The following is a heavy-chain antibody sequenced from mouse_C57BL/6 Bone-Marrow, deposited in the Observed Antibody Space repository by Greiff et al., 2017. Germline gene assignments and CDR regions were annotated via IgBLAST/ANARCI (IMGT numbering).Heavy chain of an antibody. CDR1: GYTFTSYW. CDR2: IYPSDSET. V-gene: IGHV1-52*01. J-gene: IGHJ2*01. CDR3: ERWEATRDVDY. D-gene: IGHD3-3*01. Sequence: QVQLQQPGAELVRPGSSVKLSCKASGYTFTSYWMHWVKQRPIQGLEWIGKIYPSDSETHYNQKFKDKATLTVDTSSSTAYMQLSSLTSEDSAVYYCERWEATRDVDYGGQGTTLTVSA.